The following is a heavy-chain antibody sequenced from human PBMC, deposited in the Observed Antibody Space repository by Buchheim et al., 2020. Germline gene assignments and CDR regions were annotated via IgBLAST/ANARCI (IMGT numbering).Heavy chain of an antibody. J-gene: IGHJ6*03. Sequence: QVQLVESGGGVVQPGRSLRLSCAASGFTFSSYGMHWVRQAPGKGLEWVAVISYDGSNKYYADSVKGRFTISRDNSKNTLYLQMNSLRAEDTAVYYCAKDESYTEYYYYYMDVWGKGTT. V-gene: IGHV3-30*18. CDR3: AKDESYTEYYYYYMDV. CDR1: GFTFSSYG. CDR2: ISYDGSNK. D-gene: IGHD1-26*01.